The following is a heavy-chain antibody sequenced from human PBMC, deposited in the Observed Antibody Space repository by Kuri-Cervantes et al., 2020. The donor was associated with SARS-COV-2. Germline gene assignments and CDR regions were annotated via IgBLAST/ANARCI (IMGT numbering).Heavy chain of an antibody. Sequence: GESLKISCAASGFTFSSYTLNWVRQAPGKGLEWVSSVTSSGDYIYYADSVKGRFTISRDNAKSSLYLQMNSLRAEDTAVYYCVRDHPGYVGLYRLDVWGQGTTVTVSS. J-gene: IGHJ6*02. CDR3: VRDHPGYVGLYRLDV. CDR2: VTSSGDYI. CDR1: GFTFSSYT. D-gene: IGHD6-13*01. V-gene: IGHV3-21*06.